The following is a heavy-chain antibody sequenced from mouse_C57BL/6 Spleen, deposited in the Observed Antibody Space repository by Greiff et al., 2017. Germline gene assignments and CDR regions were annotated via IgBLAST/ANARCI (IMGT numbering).Heavy chain of an antibody. CDR3: ARGGIYDGYSAWFAY. CDR1: GYTFTSYW. V-gene: IGHV1-61*01. CDR2: IYPSDSET. J-gene: IGHJ3*01. D-gene: IGHD2-3*01. Sequence: QVQLQQPGAELVRPGSSVKLSCKASGYTFTSYWMDWVKQRPGQGLEWIGNIYPSDSETHYNQKFKDKATLTVGKSSSTAYMQLSSLTSEDSAVYYCARGGIYDGYSAWFAYWGQGTLVTVSA.